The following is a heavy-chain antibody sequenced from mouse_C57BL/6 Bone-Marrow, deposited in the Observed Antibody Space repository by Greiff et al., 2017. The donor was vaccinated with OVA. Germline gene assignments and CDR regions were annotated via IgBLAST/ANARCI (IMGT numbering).Heavy chain of an antibody. D-gene: IGHD1-1*01. V-gene: IGHV2-2*01. Sequence: QVQLQQSGPGLVQPSQSLSITCTVSGFSLTSYGVHWVRQSPGKGLEWLGVIWSGGSTDDTADIISRQSISKDNSKSQVFFKMSSLQADDTAIYYCARNLDTTVVALDYWGQGTTLTVSS. CDR2: IWSGGST. J-gene: IGHJ2*01. CDR1: GFSLTSYG. CDR3: ARNLDTTVVALDY.